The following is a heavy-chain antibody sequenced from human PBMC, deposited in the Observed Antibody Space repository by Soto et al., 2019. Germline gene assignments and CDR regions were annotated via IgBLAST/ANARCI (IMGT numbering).Heavy chain of an antibody. Sequence: QVQLVQSGAEVKKPGSSAKVSCKASGGTFSSYTISWVRQAPGQGLEWMGRIIPILGIANYAQKFQGRVTITADKSTSTAYMELSSLRSEDTAVYYCARDSYDSSGYIGWFDPWGQGTLVTVSS. CDR2: IIPILGIA. V-gene: IGHV1-69*08. CDR1: GGTFSSYT. CDR3: ARDSYDSSGYIGWFDP. D-gene: IGHD3-22*01. J-gene: IGHJ5*02.